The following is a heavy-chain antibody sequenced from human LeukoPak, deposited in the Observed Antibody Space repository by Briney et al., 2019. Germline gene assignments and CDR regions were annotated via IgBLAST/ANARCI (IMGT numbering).Heavy chain of an antibody. CDR3: ARGAGWWPRIHFDY. V-gene: IGHV4-31*03. J-gene: IGHJ4*02. CDR1: GGSINTGVYY. CDR2: ISYSGSP. D-gene: IGHD2-15*01. Sequence: SETLSLTCTVSGGSINTGVYYWTWIRQHPGKGLEWVGYISYSGSPYYNASLKGRVNILVDTSKNQFSLRLSSVTAADTAVYYCARGAGWWPRIHFDYWGQGILVTVSS.